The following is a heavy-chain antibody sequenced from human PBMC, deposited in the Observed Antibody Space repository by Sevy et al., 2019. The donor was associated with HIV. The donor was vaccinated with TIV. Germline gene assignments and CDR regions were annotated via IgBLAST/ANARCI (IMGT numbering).Heavy chain of an antibody. CDR1: GFTFSSYA. CDR3: VKSEQWVDPFDWLLAKYYYYYYMDV. Sequence: GGSLRLSCSASGFTFSSYAMHWVRQAPGKGLEYVSAISSNGGSTYYADSVKGRFTISRDNSKNTLYLQMSSLRAEDTAVYYCVKSEQWVDPFDWLLAKYYYYYYMDVWGKGTTVTVSS. D-gene: IGHD3-9*01. J-gene: IGHJ6*03. CDR2: ISSNGGST. V-gene: IGHV3-64D*06.